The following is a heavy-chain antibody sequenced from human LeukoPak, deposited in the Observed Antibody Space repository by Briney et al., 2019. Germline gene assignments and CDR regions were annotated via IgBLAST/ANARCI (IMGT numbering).Heavy chain of an antibody. CDR2: IDTGGGHT. Sequence: GSLRLSCAASGFTFSSYAMSWVRQAPGKGLEWVSAIDTGGGHTYYADSVKGRFTISRDNSENTLYLQMNSLRAEDTAVYYCAKESCSSRCNFDYWGQGTLVTVSS. J-gene: IGHJ4*02. CDR1: GFTFSSYA. CDR3: AKESCSSRCNFDY. V-gene: IGHV3-23*01. D-gene: IGHD2-2*01.